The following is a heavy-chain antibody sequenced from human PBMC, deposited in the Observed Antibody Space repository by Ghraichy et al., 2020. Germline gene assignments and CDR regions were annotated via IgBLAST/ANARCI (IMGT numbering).Heavy chain of an antibody. D-gene: IGHD3-22*01. CDR1: GFTFSSYW. Sequence: ETLSLTCAASGFTFSSYWMSWVRQAPGKGLEWVANIKQDGSEKYYVDSVKGRFTISRDNAKNSLYLQMNSLRAEDTAVYYCARHMIVVVITYWYFDLWGRGTLVTVSS. CDR2: IKQDGSEK. J-gene: IGHJ2*01. CDR3: ARHMIVVVITYWYFDL. V-gene: IGHV3-7*01.